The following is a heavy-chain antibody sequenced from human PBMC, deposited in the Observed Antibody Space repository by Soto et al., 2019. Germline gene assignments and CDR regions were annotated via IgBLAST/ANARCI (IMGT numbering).Heavy chain of an antibody. D-gene: IGHD2-15*01. CDR1: GGSISSGGYY. V-gene: IGHV4-31*03. CDR2: IYYSGST. Sequence: SETLSLTCTVAGGSISSGGYYWSWIRQHPGKGLEWIGYIYYSGSTYYNPSLKSRVTISVDTSKNQFSLKLSSVTAADTAVYYCARDEHVVVAATPSDAFDIWGQGTMVT. J-gene: IGHJ3*02. CDR3: ARDEHVVVAATPSDAFDI.